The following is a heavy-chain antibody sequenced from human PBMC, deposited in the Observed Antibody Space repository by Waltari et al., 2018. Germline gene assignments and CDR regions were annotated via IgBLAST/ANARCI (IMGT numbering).Heavy chain of an antibody. Sequence: EVQLVESGGGLVKPGGSLRLSCAASGFTFSSYSMNWVRQAPGRGLEWVSSIISSSSYIYYADSVKGRFTISRDYAKNSLYLQMNSLRAEDTAVYDCARDYYSSGWYDYWGQGTLVTVSS. CDR1: GFTFSSYS. CDR2: IISSSSYI. V-gene: IGHV3-21*01. J-gene: IGHJ4*02. D-gene: IGHD6-19*01. CDR3: ARDYYSSGWYDY.